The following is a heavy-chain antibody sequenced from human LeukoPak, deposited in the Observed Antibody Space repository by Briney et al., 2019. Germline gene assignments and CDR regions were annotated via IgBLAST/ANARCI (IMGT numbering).Heavy chain of an antibody. CDR3: ARGAVAASYYFDS. V-gene: IGHV3-74*01. CDR2: IQSDGTIT. J-gene: IGHJ4*02. D-gene: IGHD6-19*01. Sequence: GGPLSLSCSLCIHLYRLYDVQGPRGAREKGLVCVSRIQSDGTITNYADGVKGRLTISRDNAKNTLYLQVSSLTAEDTAIYYCARGAVAASYYFDSWGQGTLVTVSS. CDR1: IHLYRLY.